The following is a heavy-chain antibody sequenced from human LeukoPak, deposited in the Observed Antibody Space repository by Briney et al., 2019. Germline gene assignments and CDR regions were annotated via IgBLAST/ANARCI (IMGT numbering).Heavy chain of an antibody. J-gene: IGHJ6*03. CDR1: GYTFTSYG. CDR3: ARDTRRRGTGDYYYYYMDV. V-gene: IGHV1-18*01. CDR2: ISAYNGNT. D-gene: IGHD7-27*01. Sequence: ASVKVSCKASGYTFTSYGISWVRQAPGQGLEWMGWISAYNGNTNYAQKLQGRVTMTTDTSTSTAYMELRSLRSDDTAVYYCARDTRRRGTGDYYYYYMDVWGKGTTVTISS.